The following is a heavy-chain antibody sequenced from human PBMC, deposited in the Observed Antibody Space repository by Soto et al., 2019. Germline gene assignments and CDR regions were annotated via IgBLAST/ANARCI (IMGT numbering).Heavy chain of an antibody. V-gene: IGHV3-48*01. CDR2: ISSSSSTI. D-gene: IGHD3-3*01. CDR1: GFTFSSYS. J-gene: IGHJ6*03. Sequence: GGSLRLSCAASGFTFSSYSMNWVRQAPGKGLEWVSYISSSSSTIYYADSVKGRFTISRDNAKNSLYLQMNSLRAEDTAVYYCARDSLPDEDFWSGYFLPEDYMDVWGKGTTVTVSS. CDR3: ARDSLPDEDFWSGYFLPEDYMDV.